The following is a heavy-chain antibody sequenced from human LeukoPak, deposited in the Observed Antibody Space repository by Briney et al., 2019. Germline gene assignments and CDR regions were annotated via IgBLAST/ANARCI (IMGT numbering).Heavy chain of an antibody. CDR1: GSTFNNYW. D-gene: IGHD3-10*01. J-gene: IGHJ3*02. CDR2: IKPDGTEK. Sequence: GGSLTLSCPASGSTFNNYWMSWVRQAPGKRLESVATIKPDGTEKFYADYMKGRFTISRDNAKNSLYLHKNSLRDEDTAVYYCVRDFHFGAFYSWGQGTMVTVSS. CDR3: VRDFHFGAFYS. V-gene: IGHV3-7*01.